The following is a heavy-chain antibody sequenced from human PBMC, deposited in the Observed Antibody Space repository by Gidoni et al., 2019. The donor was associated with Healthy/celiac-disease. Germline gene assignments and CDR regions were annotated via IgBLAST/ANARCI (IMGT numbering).Heavy chain of an antibody. CDR1: GFTFSSYG. Sequence: QVQLVESGGGVVQPGRSLRLSCAASGFTFSSYGMHWVRQAPGKGLEWVEVISYDGSNKYYADSVKGRFTISRDNSKNTLYLQMNSLRAEDTAVYYCARENIVVVPAAKQGGAFDIWGQGTMVTVSS. D-gene: IGHD2-2*01. V-gene: IGHV3-30*03. CDR3: ARENIVVVPAAKQGGAFDI. J-gene: IGHJ3*02. CDR2: ISYDGSNK.